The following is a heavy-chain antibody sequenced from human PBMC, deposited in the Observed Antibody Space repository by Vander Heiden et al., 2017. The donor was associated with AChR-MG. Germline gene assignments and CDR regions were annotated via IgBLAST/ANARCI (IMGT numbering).Heavy chain of an antibody. Sequence: EVQLFESGGGLITPGGSLSLSCAASGFTFSTYAMGWVRQAPGKGLEWVSAISGSGGTTYYAKSVKGRFTISRDNSKNTLYLQMNSLRAEDTAVYYCAKDGVVVVAAAYFDYWGQGTLVTVSS. V-gene: IGHV3-23*01. CDR2: ISGSGGTT. J-gene: IGHJ4*02. CDR3: AKDGVVVVAAAYFDY. D-gene: IGHD2-15*01. CDR1: GFTFSTYA.